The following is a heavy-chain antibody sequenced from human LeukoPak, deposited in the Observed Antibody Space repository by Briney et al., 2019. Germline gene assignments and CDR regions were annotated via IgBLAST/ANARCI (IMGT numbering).Heavy chain of an antibody. J-gene: IGHJ4*02. CDR2: ISGGGDST. CDR3: AKSHSGWYSFDY. V-gene: IGHV3-23*01. CDR1: GFAFSNYA. Sequence: PGGSLRLSCAASGFAFSNYAMSWVRQAPGKGLEWVSGISGGGDSTYYAGSVKGRFTISRDSSKNTPYLQMDSLRAEDTAIYYCAKSHSGWYSFDYWGQGALSPSPQ. D-gene: IGHD6-19*01.